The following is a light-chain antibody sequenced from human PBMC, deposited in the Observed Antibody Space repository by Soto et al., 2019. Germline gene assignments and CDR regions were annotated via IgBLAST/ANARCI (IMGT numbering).Light chain of an antibody. V-gene: IGLV2-14*03. CDR2: DVS. CDR3: TSYTTNKTPL. Sequence: QPVLTQPASVSGSPGQSITISCTGTSSDVVGYNYVSWYQQHPGKAPKLMIYDVSSRPSGVSNRFSGSKSGNTASLTISGLLSEDEADYYCTSYTTNKTPLFGGGTKLTVL. J-gene: IGLJ2*01. CDR1: SSDVVGYNY.